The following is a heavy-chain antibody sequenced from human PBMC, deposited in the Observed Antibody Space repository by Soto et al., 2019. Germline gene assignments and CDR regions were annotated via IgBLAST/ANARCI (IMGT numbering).Heavy chain of an antibody. V-gene: IGHV1-46*01. CDR3: ARGGHVVVVTAALDY. J-gene: IGHJ4*02. CDR2: VNPSGGHT. D-gene: IGHD2-21*02. Sequence: QVQLVQSGAEVKKPGASVKVSCKASGDTFTDYYIHWVRQAPGQGLEWMGTVNPSGGHTTYAKHFLCRMTMTRDTSTSTLYMELTRLTSEDTAVYYCARGGHVVVVTAALDYWGQGTLVTVSS. CDR1: GDTFTDYY.